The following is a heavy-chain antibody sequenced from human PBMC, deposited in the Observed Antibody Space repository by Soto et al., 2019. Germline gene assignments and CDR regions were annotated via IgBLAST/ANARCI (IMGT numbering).Heavy chain of an antibody. CDR2: IIPIFGSA. CDR1: GGTLSSYA. J-gene: IGHJ6*02. V-gene: IGHV1-69*01. CDR3: AGTIELPYYHGMDV. D-gene: IGHD3-10*01. Sequence: QVQLVQSGAEVKKPGSSVKVCCKASGGTLSSYAINWVRQAPGQGLEWMGGIIPIFGSANYAPKFQGRVTITADESTSTAYMELSSLSSEDTAVYYCAGTIELPYYHGMDVWGQGTTVTVSS.